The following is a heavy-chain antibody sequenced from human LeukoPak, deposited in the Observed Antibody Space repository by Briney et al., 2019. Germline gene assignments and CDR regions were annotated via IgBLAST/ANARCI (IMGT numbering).Heavy chain of an antibody. CDR1: GGSISSSSYY. D-gene: IGHD5-18*01. CDR3: ARVGTAMVVADY. V-gene: IGHV4-39*07. Sequence: SETLSLTWTVSGGSISSSSYYWGWIRQPPGKGLEWIGSTHYSGSTYYNPSLKSRVTISVDTSKNQFSLKLSSVTAADTAVYYCARVGTAMVVADYWGQGTLVTVSS. J-gene: IGHJ4*02. CDR2: THYSGST.